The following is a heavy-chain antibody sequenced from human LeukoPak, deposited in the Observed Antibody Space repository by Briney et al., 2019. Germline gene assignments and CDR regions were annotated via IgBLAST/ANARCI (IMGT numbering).Heavy chain of an antibody. CDR1: GFTVSSNY. Sequence: GGSLRLSCVVSGFTVSSNYMSWVRQDPGKGLEWVSVIYTAGSTYYADSVKGRFIISRDNSKNTLYLQMNSLRAEDTAVYYCARDRAAYYFDSWGQGTLVTVSS. J-gene: IGHJ4*02. V-gene: IGHV3-66*01. CDR2: IYTAGST. CDR3: ARDRAAYYFDS. D-gene: IGHD6-13*01.